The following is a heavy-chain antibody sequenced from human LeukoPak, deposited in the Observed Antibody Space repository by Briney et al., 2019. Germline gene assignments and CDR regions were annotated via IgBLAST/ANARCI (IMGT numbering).Heavy chain of an antibody. CDR1: GFTFSTSV. Sequence: GGSLRLSCAASGFTFSTSVMHWVRQAPGKGLEHVSAINSNGGSTYYGNSVKGRFTISRDNSKNTLYLQMGSPRPEDMAVYYCARLTSTIPDAFDIWGQGTMVTVSS. J-gene: IGHJ3*02. CDR3: ARLTSTIPDAFDI. V-gene: IGHV3-64*01. CDR2: INSNGGST. D-gene: IGHD3-3*01.